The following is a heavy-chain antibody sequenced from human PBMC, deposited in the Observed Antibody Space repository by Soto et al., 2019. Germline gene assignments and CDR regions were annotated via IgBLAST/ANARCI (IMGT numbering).Heavy chain of an antibody. V-gene: IGHV3-15*07. CDR2: IKSKTDGGTT. Sequence: PGGSLRLSCAASGLTFSNAWMNWVRQAPGKGLEWVGRIKSKTDGGTTDYAAPVRGRFTISRDDSKNTLYLQMNSLKTEDTAVYYCTTDLLRGRYYYDSSGYYGWYFDLWGRGTLVTVSS. D-gene: IGHD3-22*01. CDR3: TTDLLRGRYYYDSSGYYGWYFDL. CDR1: GLTFSNAW. J-gene: IGHJ2*01.